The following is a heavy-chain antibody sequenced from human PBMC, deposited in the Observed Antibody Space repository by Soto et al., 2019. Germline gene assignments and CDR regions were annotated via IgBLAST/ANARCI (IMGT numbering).Heavy chain of an antibody. CDR3: AKAPTPDIAVAEGRAFDI. Sequence: GGSLRLSCAASGFTFSSYAMSWVRQAPGKGLEWVSAISGSGGSTYYADSVKGRFTISRDNSKNTLYLQMNSLRAEDTAVYYCAKAPTPDIAVAEGRAFDICGQGTLVTVSS. CDR1: GFTFSSYA. CDR2: ISGSGGST. D-gene: IGHD6-19*01. V-gene: IGHV3-23*01. J-gene: IGHJ3*02.